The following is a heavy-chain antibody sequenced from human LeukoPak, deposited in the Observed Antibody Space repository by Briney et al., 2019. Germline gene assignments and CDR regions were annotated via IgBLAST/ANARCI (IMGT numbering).Heavy chain of an antibody. J-gene: IGHJ4*02. CDR3: ARPNCSSTSCPTRGRTNGEGYYFDY. CDR1: GGTFSSYA. D-gene: IGHD2-2*01. CDR2: IIPILGIA. V-gene: IGHV1-69*04. Sequence: GASVKVSCKASGGTFSSYAISWVRQAPGQGLEWMGRIIPILGIANYAQKFQGRATITADESTSTAYMELSSLRSEDTAVYYCARPNCSSTSCPTRGRTNGEGYYFDYWGQGTLVTVSS.